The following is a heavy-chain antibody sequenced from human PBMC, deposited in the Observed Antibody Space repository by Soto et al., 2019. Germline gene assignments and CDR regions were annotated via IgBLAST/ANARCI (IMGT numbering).Heavy chain of an antibody. J-gene: IGHJ4*02. V-gene: IGHV2-5*02. D-gene: IGHD3-3*01. CDR1: GFSLTTSGVG. CDR3: AHRVLRTVFGLVTTTAIYFDF. CDR2: IYWDDDK. Sequence: QITLNESGPTQVKPRQTLTLTCTFSGFSLTTSGVGVGWIRQSPGKAPEWLALIYWDDDKRYSPSLKSRLTITKDTSKNQVVLRMGDLDPADTATYYCAHRVLRTVFGLVTTTAIYFDFWGQGTRSPSP.